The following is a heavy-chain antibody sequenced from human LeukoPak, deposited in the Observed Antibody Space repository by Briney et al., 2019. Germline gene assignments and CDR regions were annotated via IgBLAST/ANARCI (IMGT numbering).Heavy chain of an antibody. D-gene: IGHD5-18*01. CDR1: GGSISSYY. J-gene: IGHJ4*02. CDR2: IYYSGST. CDR3: ARAANTAMVTG. Sequence: PSETLSLTCTVSGGSISSYYWSWIRQPPGKGLEWIGYIYYSGSTNYNPSLKSRVTISVDTSKNQFSLKLSSVTDADTAVYYCARAANTAMVTGWGQGTLVTVSS. V-gene: IGHV4-59*01.